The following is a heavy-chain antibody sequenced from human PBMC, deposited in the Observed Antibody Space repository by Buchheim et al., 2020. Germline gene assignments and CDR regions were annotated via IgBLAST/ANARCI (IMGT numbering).Heavy chain of an antibody. V-gene: IGHV3-33*01. CDR3: ARDMSPYCSGGTCNAHDY. CDR2: VWYDASNK. Sequence: QVQLVESGGGVVQPGRSLRLSCAASGFTFSNYGMHWVRQAPGKGLEWVAVVWYDASNKYYADSVKGRFTISRDNSKNTLFLQMDSLRADDTAVYYCARDMSPYCSGGTCNAHDYWGQGTL. J-gene: IGHJ4*02. CDR1: GFTFSNYG. D-gene: IGHD2-15*01.